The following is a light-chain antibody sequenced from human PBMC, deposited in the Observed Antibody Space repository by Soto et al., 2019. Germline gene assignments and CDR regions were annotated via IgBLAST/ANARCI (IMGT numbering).Light chain of an antibody. CDR3: QKFNSYPLA. CDR2: AAS. J-gene: IGKJ4*01. CDR1: QGISNY. V-gene: IGKV1-9*01. Sequence: DIQITQSPCSVSASAVGRGTITCLASQGISNYLAWYQQKPGTAPKLLIYAASTLQSGVPSRFSGSGSGTEFTLTISSLQPEDFATYHCQKFNSYPLAFGGGTKVDIK.